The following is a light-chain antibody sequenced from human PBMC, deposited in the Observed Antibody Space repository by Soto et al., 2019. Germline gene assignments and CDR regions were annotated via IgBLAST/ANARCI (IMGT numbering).Light chain of an antibody. CDR3: QKYNSAPLT. V-gene: IGKV1-27*01. Sequence: DIQMTQSPSSLSASVGDRVTITGRASQGISNYLAWYQQKPGKVPKLLIYAASTLQSGGPSRFSGSGSGTDFTLTISSLQPEDVATYYCQKYNSAPLTFGGGTKVEIK. CDR2: AAS. J-gene: IGKJ4*01. CDR1: QGISNY.